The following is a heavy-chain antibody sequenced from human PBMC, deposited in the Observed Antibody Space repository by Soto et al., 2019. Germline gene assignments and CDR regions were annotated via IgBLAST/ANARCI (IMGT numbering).Heavy chain of an antibody. J-gene: IGHJ6*02. Sequence: ASVKVSCKAIGYSFTSHYMHWVRQAPGQGLEWMGTIYPGGVNIGYAQKFKGRVTMTKDTSTSTVYMELSSLTSEDTAVYYCARDVTHYYDSSGLRGMDVWGQGTTVTVSS. CDR2: IYPGGVNI. CDR1: GYSFTSHY. CDR3: ARDVTHYYDSSGLRGMDV. V-gene: IGHV1-46*01. D-gene: IGHD3-22*01.